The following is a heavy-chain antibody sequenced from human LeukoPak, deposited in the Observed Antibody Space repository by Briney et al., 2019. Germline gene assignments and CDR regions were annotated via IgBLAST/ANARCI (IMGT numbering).Heavy chain of an antibody. Sequence: SETLSLTCTVSGGSISSYYWSWIRQPPGKGLEWIGYIYYSGSTNYNPSLKSRVTISVDTSKNQFSLKLSSVTAADTAAYYCARRGGATYYYDSSGYNSLSAFDIWGQGTMVTVSS. CDR2: IYYSGST. D-gene: IGHD3-22*01. J-gene: IGHJ3*02. V-gene: IGHV4-59*08. CDR1: GGSISSYY. CDR3: ARRGGATYYYDSSGYNSLSAFDI.